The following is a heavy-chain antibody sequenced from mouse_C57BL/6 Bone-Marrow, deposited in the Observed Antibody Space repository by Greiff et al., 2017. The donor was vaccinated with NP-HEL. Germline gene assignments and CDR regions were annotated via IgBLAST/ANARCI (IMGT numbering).Heavy chain of an antibody. D-gene: IGHD1-1*01. CDR2: FYPGSGSI. Sequence: VQLQESGTELVKPGASVKLSCKASGYTFTEYTIHWVKQRSGQGLEWIGWFYPGSGSIKYNEKFKDKATLTADQSSSTVYMDLSRLTSEDSAVYFCARHGDYFGSSYGYFDVWGTGTTVTVSS. CDR3: ARHGDYFGSSYGYFDV. V-gene: IGHV1-62-2*01. J-gene: IGHJ1*03. CDR1: GYTFTEYT.